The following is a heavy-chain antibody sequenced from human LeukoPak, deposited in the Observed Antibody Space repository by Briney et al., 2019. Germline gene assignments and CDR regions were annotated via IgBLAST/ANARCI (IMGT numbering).Heavy chain of an antibody. CDR2: INHSGST. CDR3: AREATGLYYFDY. J-gene: IGHJ4*02. D-gene: IGHD1-14*01. CDR1: GGSFSGYY. V-gene: IGHV4-34*01. Sequence: KPSETLSLTCAVYGGSFSGYYWSWIRQPPGKGLEWIGEINHSGSTNYNPSLKSRVTISVDTSKNQFSLKLSSVTAADTAVYYCAREATGLYYFDYWGLGTLVTVSS.